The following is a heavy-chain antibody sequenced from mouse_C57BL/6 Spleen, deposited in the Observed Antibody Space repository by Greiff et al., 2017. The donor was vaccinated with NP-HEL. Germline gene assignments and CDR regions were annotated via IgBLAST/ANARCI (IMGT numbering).Heavy chain of an antibody. Sequence: VQLQQPGAELVKPGASVKLSCKASGYTFTSYWMHWVKQRPGQGLEWIGMIHPNSGSTNYNEKFKSKATLTVDKSSSTAYMQLSSLTSEDSAVYYCARSPYDYVFAYWGQGTLVTVSA. J-gene: IGHJ3*01. CDR3: ARSPYDYVFAY. D-gene: IGHD2-4*01. CDR1: GYTFTSYW. CDR2: IHPNSGST. V-gene: IGHV1-64*01.